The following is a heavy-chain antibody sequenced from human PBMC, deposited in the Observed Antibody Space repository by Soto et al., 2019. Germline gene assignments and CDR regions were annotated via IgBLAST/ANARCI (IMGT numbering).Heavy chain of an antibody. D-gene: IGHD1-1*01. CDR2: ISSSGSTI. V-gene: IGHV3-11*01. J-gene: IGHJ4*02. Sequence: GGSLRLSCAASGFTFSDYYMSWIRQAPGKGLEWVSYISSSGSTIYYADSVKGRFTISRDNAKNSLYLQMNSLRAEDTAVYYCARDWYKVVTYYFDYWGQGTLVTVSS. CDR3: ARDWYKVVTYYFDY. CDR1: GFTFSDYY.